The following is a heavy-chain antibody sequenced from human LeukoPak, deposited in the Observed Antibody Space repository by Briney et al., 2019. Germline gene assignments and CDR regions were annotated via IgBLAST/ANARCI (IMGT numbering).Heavy chain of an antibody. Sequence: GASVKVSCKASGYTFTGYYMHWVRQAPGQGLEWMGWINPNSGGTNYAQKVQGRVTMTRDTSISTAYMELSRLRSDDTAVYYCARAGYDILDWFDPWGQGTLVTVSS. J-gene: IGHJ5*02. D-gene: IGHD3-9*01. CDR3: ARAGYDILDWFDP. V-gene: IGHV1-2*02. CDR1: GYTFTGYY. CDR2: INPNSGGT.